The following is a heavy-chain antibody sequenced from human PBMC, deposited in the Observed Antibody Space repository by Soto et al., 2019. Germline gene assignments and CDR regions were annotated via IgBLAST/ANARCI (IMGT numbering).Heavy chain of an antibody. CDR1: GFTFSTYA. V-gene: IGHV3-23*01. J-gene: IGHJ4*02. CDR2: ISDSDGST. D-gene: IGHD2-15*01. Sequence: EVQLFESGGGLVQPGGSLTLSCAASGFTFSTYAMTWVRQAPGKGLEWVSTISDSDGSTYYADSVKGRFTISRDNSKNTVYLQMNSLRAEDTAVYYCAKEVEGGWYYFDYWGQGNLVTVSS. CDR3: AKEVEGGWYYFDY.